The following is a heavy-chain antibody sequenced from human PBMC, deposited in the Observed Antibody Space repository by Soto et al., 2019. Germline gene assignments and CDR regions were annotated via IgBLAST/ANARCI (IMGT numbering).Heavy chain of an antibody. D-gene: IGHD5-12*01. CDR2: INAGNGNT. J-gene: IGHJ3*02. Sequence: QVQLVQSGAEEKKPGASVKVSCKASGYNFTSYAMHWVRQAPGQRLEWMGWINAGNGNTKYSQKFQGRFTITRDTSASTAYMELSSLRSEDTAVYYCARNPVATDDAFDIWGQGTMVTVSS. V-gene: IGHV1-3*05. CDR3: ARNPVATDDAFDI. CDR1: GYNFTSYA.